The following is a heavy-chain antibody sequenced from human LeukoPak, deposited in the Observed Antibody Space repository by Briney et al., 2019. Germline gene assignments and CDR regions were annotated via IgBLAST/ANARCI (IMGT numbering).Heavy chain of an antibody. CDR2: ISSSSSYI. V-gene: IGHV3-21*01. J-gene: IGHJ6*03. CDR3: ARDRGRYYMDV. CDR1: GFTFSSYS. Sequence: GGSLRLSCAASGFTFSSYSMNWVRQAPGKGLEWVSSISSSSSYIYYADSVKGRFTISRENAKNSLYLQMNSLRAGDTAVYYCARDRGRYYMDVWGKGTTVTISS. D-gene: IGHD6-25*01.